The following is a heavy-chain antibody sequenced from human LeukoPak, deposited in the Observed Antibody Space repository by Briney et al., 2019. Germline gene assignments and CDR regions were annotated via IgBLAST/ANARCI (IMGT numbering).Heavy chain of an antibody. J-gene: IGHJ4*02. CDR1: GFTVSSIY. CDR3: ARGTHIAAAIFDS. D-gene: IGHD6-13*01. Sequence: GGSLRLSCAASGFTVSSIYMNWVRQAPGKGLEWVSVLYDVGTTFYADSVQGRFTVSRDNSQNTLFLQMNSLRAEDTAVYYCARGTHIAAAIFDSWGQGTLVTVSS. V-gene: IGHV3-53*01. CDR2: LYDVGTT.